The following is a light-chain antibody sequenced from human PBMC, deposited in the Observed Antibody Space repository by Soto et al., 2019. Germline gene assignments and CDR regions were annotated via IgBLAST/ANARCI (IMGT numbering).Light chain of an antibody. CDR3: QVGSNNIDHYV. V-gene: IGLV3-21*02. Sequence: SYELTQPPSVSVAPGQTARITCEGNNIGRKSVHWYQQKPGQAPVLVVYDDDDRPSGIPERFSGSNSGNAATLTISRVEAGDEADYYCQVGSNNIDHYVFGTGTKVTVL. J-gene: IGLJ1*01. CDR1: NIGRKS. CDR2: DDD.